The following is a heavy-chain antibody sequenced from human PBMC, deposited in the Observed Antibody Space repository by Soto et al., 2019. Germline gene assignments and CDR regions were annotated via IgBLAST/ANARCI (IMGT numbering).Heavy chain of an antibody. J-gene: IGHJ6*03. CDR2: IYYSGST. Sequence: SETLSLTCTVSGGSISSSSYYWGWIRQPPGKGLEWIGSIYYSGSTYYNPSLKSRVTISVDTSKNQFSLKLSSVTAADTAVYHCAKLSYSSSWYYYYYYMDVWGKGTTVTVSS. CDR3: AKLSYSSSWYYYYYYMDV. D-gene: IGHD6-13*01. V-gene: IGHV4-39*01. CDR1: GGSISSSSYY.